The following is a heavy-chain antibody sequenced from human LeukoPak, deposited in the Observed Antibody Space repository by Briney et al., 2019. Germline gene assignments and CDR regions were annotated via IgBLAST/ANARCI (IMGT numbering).Heavy chain of an antibody. CDR3: ASDYSTNY. J-gene: IGHJ4*02. V-gene: IGHV4-39*07. D-gene: IGHD4-11*01. CDR2: MYYSGST. Sequence: PSETLSLTCTVSGGSISSSSYYWGWIRQPPGKGLEWIGSMYYSGSTYYNPSLKSRVTISVDTSKNQFSLKLSSVTAADTAVYYCASDYSTNYWGQGTLVTVSS. CDR1: GGSISSSSYY.